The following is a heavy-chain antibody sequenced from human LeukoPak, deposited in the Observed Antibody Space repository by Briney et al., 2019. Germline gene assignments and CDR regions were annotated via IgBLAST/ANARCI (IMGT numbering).Heavy chain of an antibody. CDR2: ISSSGSTI. V-gene: IGHV3-48*03. J-gene: IGHJ4*02. D-gene: IGHD6-19*01. CDR1: GFTFSSYE. CDR3: ARESGSGWYGDLDY. Sequence: GGSLRLPCAASGFTFSSYEMNWVRQAPGKGLEWVSYISSSGSTINYADSVKGRFTISRDNAKNSLYLQMNSLRAEDTAIYYCARESGSGWYGDLDYWGQGTLVTVSS.